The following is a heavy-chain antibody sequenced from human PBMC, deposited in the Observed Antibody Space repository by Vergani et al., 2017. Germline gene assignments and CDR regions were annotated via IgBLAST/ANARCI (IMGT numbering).Heavy chain of an antibody. D-gene: IGHD6-19*01. J-gene: IGHJ5*02. V-gene: IGHV4-59*01. CDR2: IYYSGST. Sequence: QVQLQESGPGLVKPSETLSLTCTVSGGSISSYYWSWFRQPPGKGLEWIGYIYYSGSTNYNPSLKSRVTISVDTSKNQFSLELSSVAAADTAVYYCARRGSGWGLLFDPWGQGTLVTVSS. CDR1: GGSISSYY. CDR3: ARRGSGWGLLFDP.